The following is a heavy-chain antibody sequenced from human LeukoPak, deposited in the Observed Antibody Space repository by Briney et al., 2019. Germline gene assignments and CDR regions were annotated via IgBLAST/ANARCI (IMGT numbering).Heavy chain of an antibody. Sequence: GGSLRLSCAASGFTLSSYAMHWVRQAPGKGLEWVAVISYDGSNKYYADSVKGRFTISRDNSKNTLYLQMNSLRAEDTAVYYCARESGSIPDYWGQGTLVTVSS. CDR2: ISYDGSNK. V-gene: IGHV3-30-3*01. J-gene: IGHJ4*02. CDR3: ARESGSIPDY. CDR1: GFTLSSYA.